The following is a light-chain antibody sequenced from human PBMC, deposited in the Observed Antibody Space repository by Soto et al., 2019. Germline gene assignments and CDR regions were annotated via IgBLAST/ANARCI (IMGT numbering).Light chain of an antibody. CDR1: QSINNW. CDR3: QHHRT. Sequence: DIQMTQSPSTQSASVGDRVTITCRASQSINNWLAWYQQKPGKAPKLLIYDASSLESGVPSRFSGSGSGTEFTLTISSLQPDDFATYYCQHHRTFGQGTKVDIK. J-gene: IGKJ1*01. CDR2: DAS. V-gene: IGKV1-5*01.